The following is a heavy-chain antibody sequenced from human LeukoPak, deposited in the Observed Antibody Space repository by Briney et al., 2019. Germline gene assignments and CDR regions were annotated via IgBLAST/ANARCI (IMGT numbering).Heavy chain of an antibody. CDR3: ARSAQTVTTFPLDY. D-gene: IGHD4-17*01. Sequence: SETQSLTCTVSGGSVSSGGYYWSWIRQHPGQGLEWIGYIYYSGSTYYNPSLQSRVTISVDTSKNQFSLKLSSVTAADTAVYYCARSAQTVTTFPLDYWGQGTLVTVSS. CDR1: GGSVSSGGYY. J-gene: IGHJ4*02. CDR2: IYYSGST. V-gene: IGHV4-31*03.